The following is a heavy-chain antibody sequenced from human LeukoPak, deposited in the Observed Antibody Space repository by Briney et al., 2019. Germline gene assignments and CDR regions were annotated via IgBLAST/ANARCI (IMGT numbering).Heavy chain of an antibody. V-gene: IGHV3-21*01. D-gene: IGHD3-16*02. J-gene: IGHJ3*02. CDR1: GYTLSDYS. CDR3: VSGNDPDSVWRTYRLDAFDI. Sequence: PGGSLRLSCTASGYTLSDYSVNWVRHVAGKGLEWVSSISTSGTYIFYADSVQGRFTISRDNARNSLFLQMNNLRAEDTALYYCVSGNDPDSVWRTYRLDAFDIWGQGTMVIVSS. CDR2: ISTSGTYI.